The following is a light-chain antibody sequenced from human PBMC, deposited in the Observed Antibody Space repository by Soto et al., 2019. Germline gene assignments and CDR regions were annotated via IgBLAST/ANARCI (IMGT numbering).Light chain of an antibody. CDR1: SSSIGAGYE. Sequence: QSVLTQPPSVSGAPGQRVTISCSGASSSIGAGYEVHWYHQLPGTAPKLVVSGNGNRPSGVPDRLSASKSGTSASLAITGLQAEEEGHYYCQAYDKSVTAYVFGTGTKVTGL. CDR3: QAYDKSVTAYV. J-gene: IGLJ1*01. V-gene: IGLV1-40*01. CDR2: GNG.